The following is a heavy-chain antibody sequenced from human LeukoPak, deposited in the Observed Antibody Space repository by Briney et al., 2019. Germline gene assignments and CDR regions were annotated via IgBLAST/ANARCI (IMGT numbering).Heavy chain of an antibody. CDR3: ATGTYMGLFDY. J-gene: IGHJ4*02. D-gene: IGHD2-2*02. V-gene: IGHV4-34*01. CDR2: INHSGST. CDR1: GGSFSGYY. Sequence: SETLSLTCAAYGGSFSGYYWSWIRQPPGKGLEWIGEINHSGSTNYNPSLKSRVTISVDTSKNQFSLKLSSVTAADTAVYYCATGTYMGLFDYWGQGTLVTVSS.